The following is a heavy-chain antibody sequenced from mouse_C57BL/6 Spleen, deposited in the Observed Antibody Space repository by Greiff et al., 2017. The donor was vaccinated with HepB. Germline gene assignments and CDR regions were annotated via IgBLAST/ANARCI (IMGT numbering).Heavy chain of an antibody. D-gene: IGHD2-3*01. CDR2: IRNKANGYTT. Sequence: EVKLVESGGGLVQPGGSLSLSCAASGFTFTDYYMSWVRQPPGKALEWLGFIRNKANGYTTEYSASVKGRFTISRDNSQSILYLQMNALRAEDSATYYSARYSPWGLLQDNYFDYWGQGTTLTVSS. V-gene: IGHV7-3*01. CDR1: GFTFTDYY. CDR3: ARYSPWGLLQDNYFDY. J-gene: IGHJ2*01.